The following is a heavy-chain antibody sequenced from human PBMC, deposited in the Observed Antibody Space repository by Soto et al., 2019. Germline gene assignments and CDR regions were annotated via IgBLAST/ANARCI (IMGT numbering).Heavy chain of an antibody. Sequence: GGSLRLSCAASGFTFDDYAMHWVRQAPGKGLEWVSGISWNSGSIGYADSVKGRFTISRDNAKNSLYLQMNSLRAEDTALYYCAKDVYTDGEYYGMDVWGQGTTVTVSS. D-gene: IGHD3-10*01. CDR2: ISWNSGSI. CDR3: AKDVYTDGEYYGMDV. J-gene: IGHJ6*02. V-gene: IGHV3-9*01. CDR1: GFTFDDYA.